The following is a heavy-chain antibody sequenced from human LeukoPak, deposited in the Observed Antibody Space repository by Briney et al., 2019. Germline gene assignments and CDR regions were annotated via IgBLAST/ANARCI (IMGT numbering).Heavy chain of an antibody. V-gene: IGHV3-15*01. CDR3: VKEYYYDPAAVYYFDH. D-gene: IGHD3-22*01. CDR1: GFTFSNAW. Sequence: AGGSLRLSCAASGFTFSNAWMSWVRQAPGKGLEWVGRIKSKTDGGTTDYAAPVKGRFTISRDDSKNTLYLQMNSLRAEDTAVYYCVKEYYYDPAAVYYFDHWGQGTLVTVSS. CDR2: IKSKTDGGTT. J-gene: IGHJ4*02.